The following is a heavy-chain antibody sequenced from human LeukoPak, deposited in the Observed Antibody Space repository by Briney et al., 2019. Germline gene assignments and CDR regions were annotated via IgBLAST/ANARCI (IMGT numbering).Heavy chain of an antibody. CDR3: AKDRGSGSYFEASNWFDP. D-gene: IGHD1-26*01. Sequence: GSLRLSCAASGFTFSSYAMSWVRQAPGKGLEWVSAISGSGGSTYYADSVKGRFTISRDNSKNTLYLQMNSLRGEDTAVYYCAKDRGSGSYFEASNWFDPWGQGTLVTVSS. CDR2: ISGSGGST. J-gene: IGHJ5*02. V-gene: IGHV3-23*01. CDR1: GFTFSSYA.